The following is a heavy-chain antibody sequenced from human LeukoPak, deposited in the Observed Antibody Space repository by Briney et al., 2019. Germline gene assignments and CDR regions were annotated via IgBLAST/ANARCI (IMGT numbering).Heavy chain of an antibody. D-gene: IGHD6-13*01. V-gene: IGHV4-34*01. Sequence: PSETLSLTCAVYGGSFSGYYWSWIRQPPGKGLEWIGEINHSGSTNYNPSLKSRVTISVDTSKNQFSLKLSSVTAADTAVYYCARAALEAAGRISDYYMDVWGKGTTVTVSS. CDR3: ARAALEAAGRISDYYMDV. CDR2: INHSGST. J-gene: IGHJ6*03. CDR1: GGSFSGYY.